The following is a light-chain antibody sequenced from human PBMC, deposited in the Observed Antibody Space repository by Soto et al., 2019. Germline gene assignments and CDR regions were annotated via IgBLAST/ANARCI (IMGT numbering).Light chain of an antibody. CDR1: QSVSSSY. V-gene: IGKV3-20*01. CDR3: QQYGSSLTWT. Sequence: IVLTQSPCTLSLSPGERATLSCRVSQSVSSSYLAWYQQKPGQAPRLLIYGASSRATGIPDRFSGSGSGTDFTLTISRLEPEDFAVYYCQQYGSSLTWTFGQGTKVDIK. J-gene: IGKJ1*01. CDR2: GAS.